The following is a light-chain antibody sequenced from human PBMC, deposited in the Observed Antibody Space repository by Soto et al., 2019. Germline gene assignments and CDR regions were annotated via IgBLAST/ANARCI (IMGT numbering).Light chain of an antibody. CDR1: QTVSSS. CDR3: HQYVHWPPGA. CDR2: DTS. J-gene: IGKJ1*01. Sequence: EIVVTQSPATLSVSPGEIVTLSCRASQTVSSSLAWYQQRPGQAPRLLIYDTSTKAAGIAARFSGSGSGTEFTLTISSLQSEDSAVYYCHQYVHWPPGAFGQGTTLEIK. V-gene: IGKV3-15*01.